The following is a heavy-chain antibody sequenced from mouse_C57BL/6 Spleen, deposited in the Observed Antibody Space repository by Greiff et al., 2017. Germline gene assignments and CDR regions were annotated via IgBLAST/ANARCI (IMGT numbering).Heavy chain of an antibody. D-gene: IGHD2-2*01. Sequence: QVHVKQSGPELVKPGASVKISCKASGYAFSSSWMNWVKQRPGKGLEWIGRIYPGDGDTNYNGKFKGKATLTADKSSSTAYMQLSSLTSEDSAVYFCARGIYYGYDGAMGYWGQGTSVTVSS. CDR2: IYPGDGDT. CDR1: GYAFSSSW. CDR3: ARGIYYGYDGAMGY. V-gene: IGHV1-82*01. J-gene: IGHJ4*01.